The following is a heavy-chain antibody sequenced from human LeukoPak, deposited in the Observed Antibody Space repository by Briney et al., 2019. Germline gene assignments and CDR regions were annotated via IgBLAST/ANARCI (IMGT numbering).Heavy chain of an antibody. CDR3: ATIPAYYDYVWGTPNDY. D-gene: IGHD3-16*01. J-gene: IGHJ4*02. Sequence: ASVKVSCKASGYTFTGYYMHWVRQAPGQGLEWMGWINPNSGGTNYAQKFQGRVTMTRDTPISTAYMELSRLRSDDTAVYHCATIPAYYDYVWGTPNDYWGQGTLVTVSS. V-gene: IGHV1-2*02. CDR1: GYTFTGYY. CDR2: INPNSGGT.